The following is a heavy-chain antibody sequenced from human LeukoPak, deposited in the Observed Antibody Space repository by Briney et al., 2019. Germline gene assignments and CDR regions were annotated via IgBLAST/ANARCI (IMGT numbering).Heavy chain of an antibody. V-gene: IGHV1-2*02. D-gene: IGHD6-13*01. CDR2: INPNSGGT. CDR1: GYTFTGYY. J-gene: IGHJ5*02. Sequence: ASVKVSCKASGYTFTGYYMHWVRRAPGQGLEWMGWINPNSGGTNYAQKFQGRVTMTRDTSISTAYMELSRLRSDDTAVYYCARGSSSWYENWFDPWGQGTLVTVSS. CDR3: ARGSSSWYENWFDP.